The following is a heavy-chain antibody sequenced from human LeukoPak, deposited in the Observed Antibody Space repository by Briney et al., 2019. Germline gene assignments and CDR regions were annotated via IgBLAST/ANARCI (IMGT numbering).Heavy chain of an antibody. Sequence: GESLKISCKGSGYSFTNYWISWVRQMPGKAQEWVGRIDPSDSYTSYSPSFQGHVTISADKFISTAYLQWSSLKASDTAMYYCARRSAHLNHVDYWGQGTLVTVSS. V-gene: IGHV5-10-1*01. CDR1: GYSFTNYW. CDR2: IDPSDSYT. CDR3: ARRSAHLNHVDY. J-gene: IGHJ4*02. D-gene: IGHD1-14*01.